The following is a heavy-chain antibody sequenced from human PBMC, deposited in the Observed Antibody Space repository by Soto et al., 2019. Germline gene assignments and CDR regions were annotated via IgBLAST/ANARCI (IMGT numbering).Heavy chain of an antibody. CDR1: GGTFSSYA. Sequence: ASVKVSCKAYGGTFSSYAISWVRQAPGQGLEWMGVIIPIFGTANYAQKFQGRVTITADESTSTAYMELSSLRSEDTAVYYCAYSSSQKIYYYGMDVWGQGTTVTVSS. V-gene: IGHV1-69*13. CDR2: IIPIFGTA. CDR3: AYSSSQKIYYYGMDV. J-gene: IGHJ6*02. D-gene: IGHD6-13*01.